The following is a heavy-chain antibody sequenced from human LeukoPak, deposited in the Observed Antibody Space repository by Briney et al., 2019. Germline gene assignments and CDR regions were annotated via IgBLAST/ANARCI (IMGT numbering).Heavy chain of an antibody. J-gene: IGHJ4*02. D-gene: IGHD5-18*01. Sequence: GGSLRLSCAASGFSFSSYVIHWVRQAPGKGLEWVAVISYDGSNKYYADSVKGRFTISRDNSKNTLYLQMNSLRTEDSAVYYCARAPAMVTHYFDYWGQGTLVTVSS. CDR1: GFSFSSYV. CDR3: ARAPAMVTHYFDY. V-gene: IGHV3-30-3*01. CDR2: ISYDGSNK.